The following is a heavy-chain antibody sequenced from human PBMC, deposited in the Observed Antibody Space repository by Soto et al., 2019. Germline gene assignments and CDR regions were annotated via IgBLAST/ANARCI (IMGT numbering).Heavy chain of an antibody. D-gene: IGHD6-6*01. CDR1: GGTFSSYA. J-gene: IGHJ6*02. Sequence: SVKVSCKASGGTFSSYAISWVRQAPGQGLEWMGGIIPIFGTANYAQKFQGRVTITADESTSTAYMELSSLRSEDTAVYYCARGLDSSSRNYGMDVWGQGTMVTVSS. V-gene: IGHV1-69*13. CDR2: IIPIFGTA. CDR3: ARGLDSSSRNYGMDV.